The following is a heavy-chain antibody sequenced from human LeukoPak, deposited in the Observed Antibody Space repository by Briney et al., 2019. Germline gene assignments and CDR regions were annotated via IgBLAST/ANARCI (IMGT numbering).Heavy chain of an antibody. J-gene: IGHJ4*02. CDR2: ISYDGSNK. Sequence: PGGSLRLSCAASGFTFSSYAMHWVRQAPGKGLEWVAVISYDGSNKYYADSVKGRFTISRDNSKNTLYLQMNSLRAEDTAVYYCARGANTYYYDSSGYYYDFDYWGQGTLVTVSS. CDR3: ARGANTYYYDSSGYYYDFDY. V-gene: IGHV3-30-3*01. CDR1: GFTFSSYA. D-gene: IGHD3-22*01.